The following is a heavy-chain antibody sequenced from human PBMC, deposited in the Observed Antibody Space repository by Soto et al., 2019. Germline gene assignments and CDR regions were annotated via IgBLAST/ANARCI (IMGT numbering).Heavy chain of an antibody. V-gene: IGHV4-39*01. CDR1: GGSISSSSYY. CDR2: IYYSGST. D-gene: IGHD2-2*01. J-gene: IGHJ5*02. CDR3: ARRKVRVFSTFDP. Sequence: PSETLSLTCTVSGGSISSSSYYWGWIRQPPGKGLEWIGSIYYSGSTYYNPSLKSRVTISVDTSKNQFSLKLSSVTAADTAVYYCARRKVRVFSTFDPWGQGTLVTVSS.